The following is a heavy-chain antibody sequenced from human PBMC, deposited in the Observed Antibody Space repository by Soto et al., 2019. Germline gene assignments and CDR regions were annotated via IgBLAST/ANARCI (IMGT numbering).Heavy chain of an antibody. D-gene: IGHD2-2*02. CDR2: IIPIFGTA. CDR1: AGTLSSYA. Sequence: GXSGKVSCKASAGTLSSYAISWVRQAPGQGLEWMGGIIPIFGTANYAQKFQGRVTITADKSTSTAYMELSSLRSEDTAVYYCARDIVVVPAAIRGNPMDVWGQGTTVTASS. CDR3: ARDIVVVPAAIRGNPMDV. V-gene: IGHV1-69*06. J-gene: IGHJ6*02.